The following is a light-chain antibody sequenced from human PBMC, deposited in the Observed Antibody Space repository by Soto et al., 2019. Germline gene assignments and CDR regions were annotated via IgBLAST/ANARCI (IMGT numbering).Light chain of an antibody. CDR3: HKYDCSRTWT. Sequence: EIVLTQSPGTLSLSPGERATLSCRASQSVSNNYLAWYQQKPGQAPRLLIHGASSRATGIPDRFSGSGSGTDFTITISTLEPEDFAVYYCHKYDCSRTWTFGQGTKVEIK. V-gene: IGKV3-20*01. CDR1: QSVSNNY. J-gene: IGKJ1*01. CDR2: GAS.